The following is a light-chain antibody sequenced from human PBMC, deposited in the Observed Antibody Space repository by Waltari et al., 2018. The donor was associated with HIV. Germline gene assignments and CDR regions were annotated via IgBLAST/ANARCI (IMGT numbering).Light chain of an antibody. CDR1: SSSIWHDN. J-gene: IGLJ1*01. CDR2: KNY. CDR3: VGWDASLSAYV. V-gene: IGLV1-47*01. Sequence: QPVLTPPPYASGTPGQRVTISCSGSSSSIWHDNVYWFQQLPGTAPNLRIYKNYQRPSGVPDRFAGSKSGTSASLAISGLRSEDEADYYCVGWDASLSAYVFGTGTKVTIL.